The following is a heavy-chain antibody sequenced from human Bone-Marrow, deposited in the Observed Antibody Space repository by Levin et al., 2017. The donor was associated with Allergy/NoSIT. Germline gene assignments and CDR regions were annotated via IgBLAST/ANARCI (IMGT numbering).Heavy chain of an antibody. J-gene: IGHJ3*02. CDR2: INPSGGST. V-gene: IGHV1-46*01. Sequence: ASVKVSCKASGYTFTSYYMHWVRQAPGQGLEWMGIINPSGGSTSYAQKFQGRVTMTRDTSTSTVYMELSSLRSEDTAVYYCARERITMVRGVLNDAFDIWGQGTMVTVSS. CDR3: ARERITMVRGVLNDAFDI. CDR1: GYTFTSYY. D-gene: IGHD3-10*01.